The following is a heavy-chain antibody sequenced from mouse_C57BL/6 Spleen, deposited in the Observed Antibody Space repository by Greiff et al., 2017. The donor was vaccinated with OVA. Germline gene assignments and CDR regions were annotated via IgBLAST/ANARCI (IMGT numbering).Heavy chain of an antibody. J-gene: IGHJ1*03. CDR3: TRGASYYYGSSPWYFDV. CDR2: ISSGGDYI. Sequence: EVKVEESGEGLVKPGGSLKLSCAASGFTFSSYAMSWVRQTPEKRLEWVAYISSGGDYIYYADTVKGRFTISRDNARNTLYLQMSSLKSEDTAMYYCTRGASYYYGSSPWYFDVWGTGTTVTVSS. V-gene: IGHV5-9-1*02. CDR1: GFTFSSYA. D-gene: IGHD1-1*01.